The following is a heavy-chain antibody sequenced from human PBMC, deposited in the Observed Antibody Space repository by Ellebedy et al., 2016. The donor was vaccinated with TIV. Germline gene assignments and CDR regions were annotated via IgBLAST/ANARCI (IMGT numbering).Heavy chain of an antibody. CDR1: GFTFSHYW. Sequence: GESLKISCTTSGFTFSHYWMTSVRQAPGMGLEWVAHIKEDGGEKYYVDSVKGRFSISRDNAKNSLYLQMNSLRAEDTAVYYCARDLGYCSGGTCYSVFDSWGQGTLVTVSS. V-gene: IGHV3-7*01. CDR3: ARDLGYCSGGTCYSVFDS. CDR2: IKEDGGEK. D-gene: IGHD2-15*01. J-gene: IGHJ4*02.